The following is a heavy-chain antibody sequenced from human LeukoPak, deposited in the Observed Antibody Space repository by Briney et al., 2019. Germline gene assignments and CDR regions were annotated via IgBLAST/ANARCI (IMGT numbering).Heavy chain of an antibody. V-gene: IGHV3-48*02. CDR1: GFTFSSYA. CDR3: ARDPRPYSGSGLHFDI. CDR2: IGSSSSPI. J-gene: IGHJ3*02. D-gene: IGHD1-26*01. Sequence: GGSLRLSCAASGFTFSSYAMSWVRQAPGKGLEWVSFIGSSSSPIYYADSVKGRFTVSRDNAKNSLYLHLNSLRDEDTAVYYCARDPRPYSGSGLHFDIWGQGTLVTVSS.